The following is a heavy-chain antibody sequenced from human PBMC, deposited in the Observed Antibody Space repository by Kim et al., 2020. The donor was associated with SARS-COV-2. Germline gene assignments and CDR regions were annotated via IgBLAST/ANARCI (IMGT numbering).Heavy chain of an antibody. CDR1: GFTFNKYA. CDR2: ITDSGTGT. D-gene: IGHD3-22*01. Sequence: GGSLRLSCAASGFTFNKYAMSWVRQAPGKGLEWVSAITDSGTGTYYADSVKGRFTISKDNSNNTLYLQMNSLRAEDTAVYYCTRKDDRSGIYWGQGTLVTVSS. V-gene: IGHV3-23*01. CDR3: TRKDDRSGIY. J-gene: IGHJ4*02.